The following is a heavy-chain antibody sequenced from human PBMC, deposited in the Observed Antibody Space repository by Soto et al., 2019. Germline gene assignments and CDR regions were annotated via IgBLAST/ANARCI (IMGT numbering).Heavy chain of an antibody. CDR2: IYWDDSK. CDR1: GFSLTTDRVG. V-gene: IGHV2-5*02. Sequence: QITLKESGPTLVKPTQTLTLTCTFSGFSLTTDRVGVGWIRQPPGEALEWLAVIYWDDSKTYRPSLESRLTITKDTSKPQVALTMTNMDSLDTATYYCAHAYGGRSLYWGQGTLVTVSS. D-gene: IGHD1-26*01. CDR3: AHAYGGRSLY. J-gene: IGHJ4*02.